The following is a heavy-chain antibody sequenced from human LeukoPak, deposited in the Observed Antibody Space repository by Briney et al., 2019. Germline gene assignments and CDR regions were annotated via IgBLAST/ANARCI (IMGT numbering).Heavy chain of an antibody. CDR3: ASADYDDYYIDF. J-gene: IGHJ4*02. V-gene: IGHV4-59*01. CDR1: GGSISSYY. CDR2: IYYSGMT. D-gene: IGHD4-17*01. Sequence: SETLSLTCTVSGGSISSYYWTWIRQPPGKGLEWIGYIYYSGMTNYNPSLKSRVTISLDTSKNQFSLKLSSVTAADTAVYYCASADYDDYYIDFWGQGTLVTVSS.